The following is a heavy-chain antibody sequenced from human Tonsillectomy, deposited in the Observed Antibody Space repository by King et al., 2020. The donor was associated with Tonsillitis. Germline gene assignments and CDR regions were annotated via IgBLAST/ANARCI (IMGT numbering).Heavy chain of an antibody. J-gene: IGHJ6*03. V-gene: IGHV3-74*01. CDR3: ARGHCSGDGCYGYYYYYYMDV. CDR2: INSDGSST. Sequence: VQLVESGGGLVQPGGSLRLSCAASRFTFSKYWMHWVRQAPGKGLVWVSRINSDGSSTGYADSVKGRFTISRDNAKNTLYLQMNSLRAEDTAVYYCARGHCSGDGCYGYYYYYYMDVWGKGTTVTVSS. D-gene: IGHD2-15*01. CDR1: RFTFSKYW.